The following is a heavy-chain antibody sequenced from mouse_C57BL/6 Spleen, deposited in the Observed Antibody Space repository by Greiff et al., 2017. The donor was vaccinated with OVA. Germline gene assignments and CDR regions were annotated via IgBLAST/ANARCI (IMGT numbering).Heavy chain of an antibody. J-gene: IGHJ2*01. CDR1: GFTFSSYA. Sequence: EVKVVESGEGLVKPGGSLKLSCAASGFTFSSYAMSWVRQTPEKRLEWVAYISSGGDYIYYADTVKGRFTISRDNARNTLYLQMSSLKSEDTAMYYCTRGGGLYFDYWGQGTTLTVSS. CDR3: TRGGGLYFDY. CDR2: ISSGGDYI. V-gene: IGHV5-9-1*02.